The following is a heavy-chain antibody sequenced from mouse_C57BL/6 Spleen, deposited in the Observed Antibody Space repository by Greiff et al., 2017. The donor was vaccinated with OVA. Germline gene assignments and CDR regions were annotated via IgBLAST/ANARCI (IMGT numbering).Heavy chain of an antibody. Sequence: EVQRVESGGGLVKPGGSLKLSCAASGFTFSSYAMSWVRQTPETRLEWVATISDGGSYTYYPDNVKGRFTISRDNAKNNLYLQMSHLKSEDTAMYYCARSSFYYGSSYDYFDYWGQGTTLTVSS. CDR3: ARSSFYYGSSYDYFDY. V-gene: IGHV5-4*01. CDR1: GFTFSSYA. D-gene: IGHD1-1*01. CDR2: ISDGGSYT. J-gene: IGHJ2*01.